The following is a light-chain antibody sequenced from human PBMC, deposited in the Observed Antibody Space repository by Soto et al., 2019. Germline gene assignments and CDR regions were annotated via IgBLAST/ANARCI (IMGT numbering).Light chain of an antibody. J-gene: IGLJ2*01. CDR2: LNSDGSH. CDR1: SGQSNYA. V-gene: IGLV4-69*01. Sequence: QLVLTQSPSASASLGASVKLTCTLSSGQSNYAIAWHQQQPEKGPRYLMKLNSDGSHSKGDGIPDRFSGSSSGAERYLTISSLQSEDEADYYCQTWGSGTVVFGGGTKLTVL. CDR3: QTWGSGTVV.